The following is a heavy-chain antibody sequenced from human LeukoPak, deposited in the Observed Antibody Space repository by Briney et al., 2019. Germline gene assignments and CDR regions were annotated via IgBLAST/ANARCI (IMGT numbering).Heavy chain of an antibody. V-gene: IGHV4-4*07. Sequence: PSVTLSLTCTVSGGSISSYYWSWIRQPAGKRLEWIGRIYSSGRTKYNPSLKSRVTMSVDTSKNQFSLKLSSVTAADTAVYYCARELVGPNYYPPAFDIWGQGTMVTVS. D-gene: IGHD3-10*01. CDR2: IYSSGRT. CDR3: ARELVGPNYYPPAFDI. CDR1: GGSISSYY. J-gene: IGHJ3*02.